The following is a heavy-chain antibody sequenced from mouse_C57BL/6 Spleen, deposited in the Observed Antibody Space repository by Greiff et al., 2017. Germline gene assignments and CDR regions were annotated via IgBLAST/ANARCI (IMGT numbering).Heavy chain of an antibody. CDR1: GYTFTSYW. J-gene: IGHJ3*01. CDR3: ARTLLYYDPAWFAY. V-gene: IGHV1-64*01. Sequence: QVQLQQPGAELVKPGASVKLSCKASGYTFTSYWMHWVKQRPGQGLEWIGMIHPNSGSTNYNEKFKSKATLTVDKSSSTAYMQLSSLTSEDSAVYYCARTLLYYDPAWFAYWGQGTLVTVSA. D-gene: IGHD2-4*01. CDR2: IHPNSGST.